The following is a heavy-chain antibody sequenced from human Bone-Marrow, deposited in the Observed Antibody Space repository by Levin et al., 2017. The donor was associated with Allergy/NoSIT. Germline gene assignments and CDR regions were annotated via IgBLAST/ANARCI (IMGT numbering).Heavy chain of an antibody. Sequence: SETLSLTCTVSGGSISSGGYYWSWIRQHPGKGLEWIGYIYYSGSTYYNPSLKSRVTISVDTSKNQFSLKLSSVTAADTAVYYCARGVGGYSGYDSAVFLDYWGQGTLVTVSS. CDR1: GGSISSGGYY. D-gene: IGHD5-12*01. J-gene: IGHJ4*02. CDR2: IYYSGST. CDR3: ARGVGGYSGYDSAVFLDY. V-gene: IGHV4-31*03.